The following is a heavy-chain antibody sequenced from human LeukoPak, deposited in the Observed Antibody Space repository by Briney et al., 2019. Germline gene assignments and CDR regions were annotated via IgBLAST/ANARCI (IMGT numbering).Heavy chain of an antibody. CDR3: AELERRRPFDY. Sequence: GGSLRLSCAASGFTFSSYAMSWVRQAPGKGLEWVSAISGSGGSTYYADSVKGRFTISRDNSKNTLYLQMNSLRAEDTAVYYRAELERRRPFDYWGQGTLVTVSS. CDR1: GFTFSSYA. CDR2: ISGSGGST. V-gene: IGHV3-23*01. J-gene: IGHJ4*02. D-gene: IGHD1-1*01.